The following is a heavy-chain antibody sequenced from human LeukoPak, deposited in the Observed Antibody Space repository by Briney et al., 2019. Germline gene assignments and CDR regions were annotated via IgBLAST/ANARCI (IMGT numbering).Heavy chain of an antibody. CDR1: GFTFSSYG. CDR2: ISYDGSNK. J-gene: IGHJ4*02. Sequence: GGSLRLSCAASGFTFSSYGMHWVRQAPGKGLEWVAVISYDGSNKYYADSVKGRFTISRDNSKNTLYLQMNSLRAEDTAAYYCARSSDSSGWSFLDYWGQGTLVTVSS. D-gene: IGHD6-19*01. CDR3: ARSSDSSGWSFLDY. V-gene: IGHV3-30*03.